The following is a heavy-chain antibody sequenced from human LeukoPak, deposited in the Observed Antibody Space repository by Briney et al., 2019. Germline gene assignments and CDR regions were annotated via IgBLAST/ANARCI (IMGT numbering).Heavy chain of an antibody. CDR1: GFTFSSYA. Sequence: GGSLRLSCAASGFTFSSYAMSWVRQAPGKGLEWVSAISGSGGSTYYADSVKGRFTISRDNSKNTLYLQMNSLRAEDTAVYYRAKDPPDIRVRFQGFDIRGQGTMVTVSS. CDR2: ISGSGGST. CDR3: AKDPPDIRVRFQGFDI. J-gene: IGHJ3*02. V-gene: IGHV3-23*01. D-gene: IGHD3-9*01.